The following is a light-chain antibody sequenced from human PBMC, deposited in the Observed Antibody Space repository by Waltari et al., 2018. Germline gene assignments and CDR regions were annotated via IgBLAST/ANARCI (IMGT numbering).Light chain of an antibody. CDR3: QHYVRLPVT. J-gene: IGKJ1*01. V-gene: IGKV3-20*01. Sequence: EIVLTQSPGTLSLSPGDRATLSCWASQSVRRALAWYQQKPGQAPRLLIYRASSRAAGIPDRFSGSGSGTDFSLSISRLEPEDFAVYYCQHYVRLPVTFGQGTKVEIK. CDR2: RAS. CDR1: QSVRRA.